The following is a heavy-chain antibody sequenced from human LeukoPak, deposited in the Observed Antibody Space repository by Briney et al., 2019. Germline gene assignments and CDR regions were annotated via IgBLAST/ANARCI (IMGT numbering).Heavy chain of an antibody. D-gene: IGHD2-21*02. CDR3: ARGRNIVVVTAIPNWFDP. V-gene: IGHV3-21*06. Sequence: PGGSLRLSCAASGFTFSKYSMNWVRQAPGKGLEWVSYISSSSTYIYYADSVKGRFTISRDNAKNSLYLQMNSLRAEDTAVYYCARGRNIVVVTAIPNWFDPWGQGTLVTVSS. J-gene: IGHJ5*02. CDR1: GFTFSKYS. CDR2: ISSSSTYI.